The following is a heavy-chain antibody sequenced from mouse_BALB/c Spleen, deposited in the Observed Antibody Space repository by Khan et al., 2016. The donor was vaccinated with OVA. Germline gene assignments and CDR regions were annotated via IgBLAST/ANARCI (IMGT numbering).Heavy chain of an antibody. CDR2: FLPGSGNA. V-gene: IGHV1-9*01. D-gene: IGHD1-1*01. J-gene: IGHJ2*01. CDR3: SRVKYGSRDYFAS. Sequence: QVQLKQSGAELMKPGASVKISCKATGYTFSNYWIEWVKQRPGHGLEWIGEFLPGSGNANYNERFKGKATFASDASSNTAIMQLSSLTSEDSAVYFCSRVKYGSRDYFASWGQGTILTVSS. CDR1: GYTFSNYW.